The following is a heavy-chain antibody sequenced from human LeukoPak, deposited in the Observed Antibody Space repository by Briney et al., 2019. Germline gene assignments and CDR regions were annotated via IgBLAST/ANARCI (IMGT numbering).Heavy chain of an antibody. J-gene: IGHJ4*02. CDR2: IFYSGSM. V-gene: IGHV4-30-4*01. CDR1: GGSISSGDYY. CDR3: ARQTTVISFDY. Sequence: ASETLSLTCTVSGGSISSGDYYWTWIRQPPGKGLEWMGYIFYSGSMYYNPSLKSRLTISVDTSKNQFSLKLRSVTAADTAVYYCARQTTVISFDYWGQGALVTASS. D-gene: IGHD4-17*01.